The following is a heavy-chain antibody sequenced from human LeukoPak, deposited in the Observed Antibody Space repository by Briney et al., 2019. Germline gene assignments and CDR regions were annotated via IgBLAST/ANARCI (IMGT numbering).Heavy chain of an antibody. Sequence: GGSLRLSCAASGFTFSSYGMHWVRQAPGKGLEWVAVISYDGSNKYYADSVKGRFTISRDNSKNTLYLQMNSLRAEDTAVYYCAKNGWYSFDYWGQGTLVTVSS. J-gene: IGHJ4*02. V-gene: IGHV3-30*18. CDR2: ISYDGSNK. CDR3: AKNGWYSFDY. D-gene: IGHD6-19*01. CDR1: GFTFSSYG.